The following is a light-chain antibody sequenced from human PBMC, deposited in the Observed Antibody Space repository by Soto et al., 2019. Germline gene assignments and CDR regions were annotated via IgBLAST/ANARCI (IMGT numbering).Light chain of an antibody. CDR3: SSYAGSNNLVV. CDR2: EVS. Sequence: QSALTQPHSASGSPGQSVTISCTGTSSDVGGYNYVSWYQQHPGNAPKLMIYEVSKRPSGVPDRFSGSKSGNTASLTVSGLQAEDEADYYCSSYAGSNNLVVFGGGTKLTVL. V-gene: IGLV2-8*01. CDR1: SSDVGGYNY. J-gene: IGLJ2*01.